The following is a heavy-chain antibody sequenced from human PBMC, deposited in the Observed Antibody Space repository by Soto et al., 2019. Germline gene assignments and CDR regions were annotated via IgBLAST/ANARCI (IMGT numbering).Heavy chain of an antibody. J-gene: IGHJ6*02. D-gene: IGHD2-2*01. CDR1: GGSVSSGSYY. V-gene: IGHV4-61*01. Sequence: SETLSLTCTVSGGSVSSGSYYWSWIRQPPGKGLEWIGYIYYSGSTNYNPSLKSRVTISVDTSKNQFSLKLSSVTAADTAVYYCARLHGYCISSSCHGHYAMDVWGQGTTVTVSS. CDR3: ARLHGYCISSSCHGHYAMDV. CDR2: IYYSGST.